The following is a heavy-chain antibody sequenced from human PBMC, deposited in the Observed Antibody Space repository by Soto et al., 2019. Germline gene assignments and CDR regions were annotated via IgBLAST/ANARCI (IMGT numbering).Heavy chain of an antibody. D-gene: IGHD6-19*01. J-gene: IGHJ4*02. CDR3: ASWLKTSGWYVLLEGSFDY. CDR1: GFTFRSYW. Sequence: EVQLVESGGGLVQPGGSLRLSCAASGFTFRSYWMTWVRQAPGKGLEWVANIKQDGSAKYYVDSVKGRFTISRDNAKNSLYLQMNILRAEDTAVYYCASWLKTSGWYVLLEGSFDYWGQGTLVTVSS. CDR2: IKQDGSAK. V-gene: IGHV3-7*01.